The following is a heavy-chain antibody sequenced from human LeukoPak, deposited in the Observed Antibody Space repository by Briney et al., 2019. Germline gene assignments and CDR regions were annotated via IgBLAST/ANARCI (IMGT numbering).Heavy chain of an antibody. CDR1: GFTFSSYA. CDR2: ISGSGGST. CDR3: AKRKTAMVDYFDY. D-gene: IGHD5-18*01. Sequence: GGSLRLSRAASGFTFSSYAMSWVRQAPGKGLEWVSAISGSGGSTYYADSVKGRFTISRDNSKNTLYLQMNSPRAEDTAVYYCAKRKTAMVDYFDYWGQGTLVTVSS. J-gene: IGHJ4*02. V-gene: IGHV3-23*01.